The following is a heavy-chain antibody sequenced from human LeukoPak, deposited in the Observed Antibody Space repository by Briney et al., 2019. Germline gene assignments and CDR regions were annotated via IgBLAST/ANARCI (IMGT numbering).Heavy chain of an antibody. V-gene: IGHV3-9*01. D-gene: IGHD3-22*01. Sequence: GGSLRLSCSASGFTFDDYAMHWVRQAPGKGLEWVSGISWNSGSIGYADSVKGRFTISRDNAKNSLYLQMNSLRAEDTAVYYCARRVVITNYFDYWGQGTLVTVSS. CDR3: ARRVVITNYFDY. J-gene: IGHJ4*02. CDR1: GFTFDDYA. CDR2: ISWNSGSI.